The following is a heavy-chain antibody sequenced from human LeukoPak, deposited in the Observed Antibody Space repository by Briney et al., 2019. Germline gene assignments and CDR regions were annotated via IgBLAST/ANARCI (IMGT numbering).Heavy chain of an antibody. J-gene: IGHJ4*02. D-gene: IGHD2-2*02. CDR3: ARSGDCSSTSCYTSPGY. V-gene: IGHV1-2*02. Sequence: ASAKVSCKASGYTFTGYYMHWVPQAPGHGHEWMGWINPNSGGTNYAQKFQGRLTMTRDTSISTAYMEPSRLRSDDTAVYYCARSGDCSSTSCYTSPGYWGQGTLVTVSS. CDR2: INPNSGGT. CDR1: GYTFTGYY.